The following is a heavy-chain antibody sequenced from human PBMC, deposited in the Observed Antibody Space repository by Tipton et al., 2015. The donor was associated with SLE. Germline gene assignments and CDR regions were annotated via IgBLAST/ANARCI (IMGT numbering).Heavy chain of an antibody. Sequence: QLVQSGAEVKKPGESLKISCKGSGYSFTSYWIGWVRQMTGKGLEWMGIIYPGDSDTRYSPSFQGQVTISADKSTSTAYLQWSSLKASDTAMYYYARPDVMGYSSGWYMGYWGQGTLVTVSS. CDR1: GYSFTSYW. CDR2: IYPGDSDT. CDR3: ARPDVMGYSSGWYMGY. D-gene: IGHD6-19*01. J-gene: IGHJ4*02. V-gene: IGHV5-51*03.